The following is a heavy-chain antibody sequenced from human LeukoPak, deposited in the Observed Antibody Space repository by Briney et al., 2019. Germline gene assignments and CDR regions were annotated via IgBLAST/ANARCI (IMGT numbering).Heavy chain of an antibody. D-gene: IGHD1-26*01. J-gene: IGHJ5*02. V-gene: IGHV3-30-3*01. CDR1: GFTFSSYA. Sequence: QPGRSLRLSCAASGFTFSSYAMHWVRQAPGKGLEWVAVISYDGSNKYYADSVKGRFTISRDNSKNTLYLQMNSLRAEDTAVYYCARDRVGGSYYSGWFDPWGQGTLVIVSS. CDR2: ISYDGSNK. CDR3: ARDRVGGSYYSGWFDP.